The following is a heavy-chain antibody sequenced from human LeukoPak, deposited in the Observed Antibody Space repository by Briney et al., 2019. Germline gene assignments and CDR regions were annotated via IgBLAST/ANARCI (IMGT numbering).Heavy chain of an antibody. CDR2: ISSSGSTI. Sequence: GGPLRLSCAASGFTFSDYYMSWIRQAPGKGLEWVSYISSSGSTIYYADSVKGRFTISRDNAKNSLYLQMNSLRAEDTAVYYCARALVGATGYYYYGMDVWGQGTTVTVSS. D-gene: IGHD1-26*01. V-gene: IGHV3-11*01. CDR1: GFTFSDYY. J-gene: IGHJ6*02. CDR3: ARALVGATGYYYYGMDV.